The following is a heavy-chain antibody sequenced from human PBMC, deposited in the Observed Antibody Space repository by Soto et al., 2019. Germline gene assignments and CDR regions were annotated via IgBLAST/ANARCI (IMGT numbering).Heavy chain of an antibody. Sequence: ASVKVSCKASGGTFSSYAISWVRQATGQRLEWMGWMNADSGNTKYSQKFQGRVTMTRNTSISTAYMELSSLRSEDTAVYYCARERTVAGNDYWGQGTLVTVSS. CDR1: GGTFSSYA. CDR3: ARERTVAGNDY. V-gene: IGHV1-8*02. J-gene: IGHJ4*02. CDR2: MNADSGNT. D-gene: IGHD6-19*01.